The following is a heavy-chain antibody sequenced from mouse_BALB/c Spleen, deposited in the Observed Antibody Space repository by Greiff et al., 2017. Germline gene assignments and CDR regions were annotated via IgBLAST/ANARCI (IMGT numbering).Heavy chain of an antibody. CDR3: ARGGYGYYFDY. CDR1: GYSFTGYF. J-gene: IGHJ2*01. CDR2: INPYNGDT. D-gene: IGHD1-2*01. Sequence: VHLQQSGPELVKPGASVKISCKASGYSFTGYFMNWVMQSHGKSLEWIGRINPYNGDTFYNQKFKGKATLTVDKSSSTAHMELRSLASEDSAVYYCARGGYGYYFDYWGQGTTLTVSS. V-gene: IGHV1-20*02.